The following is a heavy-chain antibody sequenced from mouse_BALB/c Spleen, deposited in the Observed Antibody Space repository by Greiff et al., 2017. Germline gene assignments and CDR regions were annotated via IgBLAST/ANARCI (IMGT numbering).Heavy chain of an antibody. CDR3: ARDSSSFYAMDY. J-gene: IGHJ4*01. Sequence: EVQLQQSGGGLVQPGGSGKLSCAASGFTFSSFGMHWVRQAPEKGLKWVAYISSGRSTIYYADTVKGRFTISRDNPKNTLFLQMTSLRSEDTAMYYYARDSSSFYAMDYWGQGTSVTVSS. CDR2: ISSGRSTI. CDR1: GFTFSSFG. D-gene: IGHD1-1*01. V-gene: IGHV5-17*02.